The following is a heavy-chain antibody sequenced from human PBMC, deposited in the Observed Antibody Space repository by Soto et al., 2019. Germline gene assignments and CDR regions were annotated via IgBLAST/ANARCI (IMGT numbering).Heavy chain of an antibody. J-gene: IGHJ4*02. CDR1: GFTISRHY. Sequence: EVQLAESGGGLVQPGGSLRLSCVASGFTISRHYMTWVRQAPGKGLESVAKIKPAGSESYCVDSRRGRFTFSRDNAKNSLSLQMNSLRDEDTAVYYCAIEEWWRVEFWGQGSLVTVSS. CDR2: IKPAGSES. CDR3: AIEEWWRVEF. D-gene: IGHD2-15*01. V-gene: IGHV3-7*01.